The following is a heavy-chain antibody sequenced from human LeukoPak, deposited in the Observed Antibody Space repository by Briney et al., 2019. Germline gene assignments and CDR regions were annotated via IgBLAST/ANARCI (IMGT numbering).Heavy chain of an antibody. D-gene: IGHD6-6*01. V-gene: IGHV3-9*01. CDR3: AKDRYSSSSGAFDI. J-gene: IGHJ3*02. CDR1: GFTFDDYA. CDR2: ISWNSNSI. Sequence: PGGSLRLSCAASGFTFDDYAMHWVRQAPGKGLEWVSGISWNSNSIGYADSVKGRFTISRDNAKNSLYLRMNSLRAEDTALYYCAKDRYSSSSGAFDIWGQGTMVTVSP.